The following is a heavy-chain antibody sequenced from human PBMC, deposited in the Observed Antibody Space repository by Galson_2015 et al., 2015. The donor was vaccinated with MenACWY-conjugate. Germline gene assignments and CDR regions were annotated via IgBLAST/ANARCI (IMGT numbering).Heavy chain of an antibody. CDR1: GFTFGDYA. CDR2: LTANGGRT. J-gene: IGHJ6*02. V-gene: IGHV3-23*01. Sequence: SLRLSCAASGFTFGDYAMSWVRQAPGKGLEWVSGLTANGGRTYYADSVKGRFTISRDNSENTLYLQMNSLTAEDTAVYYCAKRVPYKYFVSKIYASFYYGVDSSGHATTVTVSS. CDR3: AKRVPYKYFVSKIYASFYYGVDS. D-gene: IGHD5-24*01.